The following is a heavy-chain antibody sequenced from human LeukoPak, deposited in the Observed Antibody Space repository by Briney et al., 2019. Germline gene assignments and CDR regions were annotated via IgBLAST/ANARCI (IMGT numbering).Heavy chain of an antibody. CDR2: LIPILGIA. CDR3: AREDGDGSGSYFDY. CDR1: GGTFSSYA. J-gene: IGHJ4*02. V-gene: IGHV1-69*04. Sequence: GASVTVSFKASGGTFSSYAISWVRQAPGQGLEWMGRLIPILGIANYAQKFQGRVTITADKSTSTAYMELSSLRSEDTAVYYCAREDGDGSGSYFDYWGQGTLVTVSS. D-gene: IGHD3-10*01.